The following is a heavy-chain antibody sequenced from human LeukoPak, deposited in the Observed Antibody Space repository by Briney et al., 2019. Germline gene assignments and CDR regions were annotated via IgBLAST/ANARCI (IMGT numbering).Heavy chain of an antibody. D-gene: IGHD3-22*01. Sequence: GSSVKVSCKASGGTFITYAISWVRQAPGQGLEWMGGIIPIFGTANYAQKFQGRVTITADESTSTAYMELSSLRSEDTAVYYCARLADYYDSSGYYLAEYFQHWGQGTLVTVSS. CDR3: ARLADYYDSSGYYLAEYFQH. CDR1: GGTFITYA. V-gene: IGHV1-69*01. CDR2: IIPIFGTA. J-gene: IGHJ1*01.